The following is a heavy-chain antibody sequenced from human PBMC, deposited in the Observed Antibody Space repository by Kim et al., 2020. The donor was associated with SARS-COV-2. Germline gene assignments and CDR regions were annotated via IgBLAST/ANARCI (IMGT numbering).Heavy chain of an antibody. CDR2: IFYGGDT. J-gene: IGHJ4*02. V-gene: IGHV4-59*01. Sequence: SETLSLTCTVSSDSFSAYYWSWIRHLPGKGLEWIGYIFYGGDTNYNPSLKSRVTISWDTSRNQFSVDLTSVTDADTAVYYCARSEGRASWHHFDYWGQGTLVTVAS. CDR3: ARSEGRASWHHFDY. D-gene: IGHD3-3*02. CDR1: SDSFSAYY.